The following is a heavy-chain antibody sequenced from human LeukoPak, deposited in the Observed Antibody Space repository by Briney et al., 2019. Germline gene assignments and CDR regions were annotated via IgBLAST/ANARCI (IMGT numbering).Heavy chain of an antibody. J-gene: IGHJ6*02. CDR3: ARGTVVTPSFYYGLDV. CDR1: GFTFSSYT. CDR2: ITSSGTYM. V-gene: IGHV3-21*01. D-gene: IGHD4-23*01. Sequence: GGSLRLSCAASGFTFSSYTMYWVRQAPGKGLEWLSSITSSGTYMYYADSVKGRFTISRDNAKNSLYLQVNSLRAEDTAVYYCARGTVVTPSFYYGLDVWGQGTTVTVSS.